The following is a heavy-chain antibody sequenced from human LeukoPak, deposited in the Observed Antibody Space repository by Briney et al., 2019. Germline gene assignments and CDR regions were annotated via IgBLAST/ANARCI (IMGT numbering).Heavy chain of an antibody. Sequence: GGSLRLSCSASGFTFSSYSMNWVRQAPGKGLEWVSSISSSSSYIYYADSVKGRFTISRYKDKNSLYLQMISPRAEDTAVYYCGRDVLTGEIYYYGMDVWGKGTTISVS. V-gene: IGHV3-21*01. CDR2: ISSSSSYI. CDR3: GRDVLTGEIYYYGMDV. D-gene: IGHD1-20*01. CDR1: GFTFSSYS. J-gene: IGHJ6*01.